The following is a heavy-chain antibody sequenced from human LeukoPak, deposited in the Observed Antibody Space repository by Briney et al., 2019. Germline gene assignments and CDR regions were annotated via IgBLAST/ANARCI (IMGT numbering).Heavy chain of an antibody. Sequence: SETLSLTCTVSGGPISSGNYYWNWIRQPGGKGLEWIARVHSSGSTNHNPSLKSRVTISRDTSKNQFSVIVSSVSAADTAIYFCARSKGDYGSGSLGYWGQGILVTVSS. V-gene: IGHV4-61*02. CDR1: GGPISSGNYY. CDR2: VHSSGST. D-gene: IGHD3-10*01. CDR3: ARSKGDYGSGSLGY. J-gene: IGHJ4*02.